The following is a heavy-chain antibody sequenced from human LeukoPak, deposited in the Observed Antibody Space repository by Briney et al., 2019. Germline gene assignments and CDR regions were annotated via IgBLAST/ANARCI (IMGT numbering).Heavy chain of an antibody. V-gene: IGHV3-30*04. D-gene: IGHD6-19*01. Sequence: GRSLRLSCAASGFTFSSYAMHWVRQAPGKGLEWVAVISYDGSNKYYADSVKGRFTISRDNSKNTLYLQMNSLRGEDTAVYYCARTVAGTGDFDYWGQGTLVTVSS. CDR3: ARTVAGTGDFDY. J-gene: IGHJ4*02. CDR1: GFTFSSYA. CDR2: ISYDGSNK.